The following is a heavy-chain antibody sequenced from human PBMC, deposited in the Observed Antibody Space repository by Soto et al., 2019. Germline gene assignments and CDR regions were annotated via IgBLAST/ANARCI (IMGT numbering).Heavy chain of an antibody. CDR2: INSDASHT. D-gene: IGHD2-2*01. CDR3: VRHCHCISASCYGNWFDP. V-gene: IGHV3-74*01. CDR1: GFTFSTYW. Sequence: EVQLVESGGGLVQPGGSLRLSCAASGFTFSTYWMHWIRQVPGKGLEWVSRINSDASHTYYANPVKGRFTISRDNAKYPLHWGMNSLKAQDTALYYCVRHCHCISASCYGNWFDPWGQGTLVTVSS. J-gene: IGHJ5*02.